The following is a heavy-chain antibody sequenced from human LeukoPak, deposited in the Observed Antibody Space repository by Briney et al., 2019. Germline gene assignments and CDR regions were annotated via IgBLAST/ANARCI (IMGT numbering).Heavy chain of an antibody. CDR1: GFAFTNYA. Sequence: GGSLRLSCAASGFAFTNYAMNWVRQAPGKGLEWVSAISGSGGSTYYADSVKGRFTISRDNSKNTLYLQMNSLRAEDTAVYYCAKVGTLLLLSGSTDDFDYWGQGTLVTVSS. CDR2: ISGSGGST. J-gene: IGHJ4*02. V-gene: IGHV3-23*01. CDR3: AKVGTLLLLSGSTDDFDY. D-gene: IGHD1-26*01.